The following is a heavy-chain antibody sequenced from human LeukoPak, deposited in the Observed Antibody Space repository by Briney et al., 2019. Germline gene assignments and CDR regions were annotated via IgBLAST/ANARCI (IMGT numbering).Heavy chain of an antibody. V-gene: IGHV4-30-4*01. CDR1: GGSISSGDYY. J-gene: IGHJ6*02. CDR3: ARGPRHYDSSGYYSPTPNYYYGMDV. Sequence: SETLSLTCTVSGGSISSGDYYWSWIRQPPGKGLEWIGYIYYSGSTNYNPSLKSRVTISVDTSKNQFSLKLSSVTAADTAVYYCARGPRHYDSSGYYSPTPNYYYGMDVWGQGTTVTVSS. CDR2: IYYSGST. D-gene: IGHD3-22*01.